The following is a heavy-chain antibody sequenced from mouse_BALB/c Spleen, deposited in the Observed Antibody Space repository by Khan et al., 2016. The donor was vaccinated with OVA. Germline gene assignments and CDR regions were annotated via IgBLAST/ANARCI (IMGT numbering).Heavy chain of an antibody. CDR3: ARSTYRYAFAY. D-gene: IGHD2-14*01. CDR1: GDSITSGY. V-gene: IGHV3-8*02. J-gene: IGHJ3*01. CDR2: MIYSGNT. Sequence: EVQLQESGPSLVKPYQTLSLTCSVTGDSITSGYWSWIRKFPGNKLEYMGYMIYSGNTYYNPSLKSRISITRHTSKNQYYLQLNSVNTEDTATYYCARSTYRYAFAYWGQGTLVTVSA.